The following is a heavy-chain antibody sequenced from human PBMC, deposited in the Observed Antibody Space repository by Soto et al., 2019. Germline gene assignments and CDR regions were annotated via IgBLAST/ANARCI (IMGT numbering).Heavy chain of an antibody. CDR2: IYYSGST. V-gene: IGHV4-39*01. D-gene: IGHD3-3*01. CDR1: GGSISSSSYY. Sequence: SETLSLTCTVSGGSISSSSYYWGWIRQPPGKGLEWIGSIYYSGSTYYNPSLKSRVTISVDTSKNQFSLKLSSVTAADTAVYYCVRYLPNRGYRLYFDFWGQGTLVTGSS. J-gene: IGHJ4*02. CDR3: VRYLPNRGYRLYFDF.